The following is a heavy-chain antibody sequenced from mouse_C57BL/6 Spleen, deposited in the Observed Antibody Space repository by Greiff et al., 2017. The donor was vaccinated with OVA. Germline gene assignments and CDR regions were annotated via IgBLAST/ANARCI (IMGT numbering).Heavy chain of an antibody. D-gene: IGHD4-1*01. J-gene: IGHJ2*01. CDR3: AVLGPHY. V-gene: IGHV1-50*01. Sequence: QVQLQQPGAELVKPGASVKLSCKASGYTFTSYWMQWVKQRPGQGLEWIGEIDPSDSYTNYNQKFKGKATLTVDTSSSTAYMQLSSLTSEDSAVYYCAVLGPHYWGQGTTRTVSS. CDR2: IDPSDSYT. CDR1: GYTFTSYW.